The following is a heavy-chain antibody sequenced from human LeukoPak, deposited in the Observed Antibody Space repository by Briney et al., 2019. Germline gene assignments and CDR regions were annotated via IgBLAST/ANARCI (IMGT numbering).Heavy chain of an antibody. CDR3: ARVHGTGMNEYFQV. J-gene: IGHJ1*01. CDR1: GFTFSGAG. Sequence: GGSLRLSCAASGFTFSGAGMHWVRQAPGKGLVWVSRINNDGSSTRYVDSVKGRFTISRGNAKNTLYLQMNSLRAEDTAVYYCARVHGTGMNEYFQVWGQGTLVTVSS. CDR2: INNDGSST. V-gene: IGHV3-74*01. D-gene: IGHD3-10*01.